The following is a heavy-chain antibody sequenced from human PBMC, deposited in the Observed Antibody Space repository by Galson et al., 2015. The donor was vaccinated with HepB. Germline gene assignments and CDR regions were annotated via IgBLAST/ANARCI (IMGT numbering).Heavy chain of an antibody. D-gene: IGHD3-3*01. CDR3: AKDSVPGLEWLLWSWFDP. Sequence: SLRLSCAASGFTFSSYAMSWVRQAPGKGLEWVSAISGSGGSTYYADSVKGRFTISRDNSKNTLYLQMNSLRAEDTAVYYCAKDSVPGLEWLLWSWFDPWGQGTLVTVSS. V-gene: IGHV3-23*01. CDR2: ISGSGGST. CDR1: GFTFSSYA. J-gene: IGHJ5*02.